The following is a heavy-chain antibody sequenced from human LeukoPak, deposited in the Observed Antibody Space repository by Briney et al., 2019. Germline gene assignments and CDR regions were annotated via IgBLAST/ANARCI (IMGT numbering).Heavy chain of an antibody. J-gene: IGHJ4*02. CDR2: IYPGDSDT. CDR1: GYSFADSW. D-gene: IGHD3-10*01. CDR3: ARQYGRPFDY. Sequence: GESLKISCKGSGYSFADSWIGWVRQMPGKGLEWMGIIYPGDSDTRYSPSFQGQVSISVDKSISTAYLQWSTLKASDTATYYCARQYGRPFDYWGQGTLVTVSS. V-gene: IGHV5-51*01.